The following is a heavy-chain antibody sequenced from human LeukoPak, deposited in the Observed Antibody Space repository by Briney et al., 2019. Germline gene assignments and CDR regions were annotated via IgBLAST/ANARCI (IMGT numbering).Heavy chain of an antibody. J-gene: IGHJ4*02. CDR3: ARVPPGYSGYEGEYFDY. V-gene: IGHV3-9*01. Sequence: GGSLRLSCAASGFTFDDYAMHWVRQAPGKGLEWVSGISWNSGIIDYADSVKGRFIISRDNAKKSLYLQMNSLRAEDTALYYCARVPPGYSGYEGEYFDYWGQGTLVTVSS. CDR2: ISWNSGII. D-gene: IGHD5-12*01. CDR1: GFTFDDYA.